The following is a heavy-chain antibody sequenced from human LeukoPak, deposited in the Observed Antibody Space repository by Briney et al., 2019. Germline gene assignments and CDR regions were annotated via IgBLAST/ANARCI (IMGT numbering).Heavy chain of an antibody. V-gene: IGHV4-61*02. J-gene: IGHJ3*02. CDR3: ASDMERPRYYDFWSGYDENYAFDI. Sequence: YNPSLKSRVPISVDTSKNQFSLKLSSVTAADTAVYYCASDMERPRYYDFWSGYDENYAFDIWGQGTMVTVSS. D-gene: IGHD3-3*01.